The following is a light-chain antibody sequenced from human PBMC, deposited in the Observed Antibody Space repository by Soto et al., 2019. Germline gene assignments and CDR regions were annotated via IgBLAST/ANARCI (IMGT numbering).Light chain of an antibody. J-gene: IGLJ1*01. V-gene: IGLV2-14*01. Sequence: QSVLTQPASVSGSPGQSITISCTGTSSDVGGYNYVSWYQQHPGKAPELVIYDVSNRPSGVSNRFSGSKSGNTASLTISGLQAEDEADYYCNSYTSSSTYVFGTGTKLTVL. CDR2: DVS. CDR1: SSDVGGYNY. CDR3: NSYTSSSTYV.